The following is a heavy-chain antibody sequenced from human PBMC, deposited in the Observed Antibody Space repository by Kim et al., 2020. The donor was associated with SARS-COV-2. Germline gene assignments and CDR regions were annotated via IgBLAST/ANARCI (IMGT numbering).Heavy chain of an antibody. V-gene: IGHV1-18*01. J-gene: IGHJ4*02. CDR3: ARDRGYGDDTFDY. Sequence: YAQNLQGRVTLTTETSTSTAFLELRSLRSDDTAVYFCARDRGYGDDTFDYWGQGTLVTVSS. D-gene: IGHD4-17*01.